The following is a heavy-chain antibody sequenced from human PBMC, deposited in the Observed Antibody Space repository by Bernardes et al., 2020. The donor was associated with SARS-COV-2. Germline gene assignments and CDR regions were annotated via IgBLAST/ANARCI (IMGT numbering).Heavy chain of an antibody. D-gene: IGHD2-2*01. CDR3: ARAVVPTPGNYYYYMDV. CDR2: IYYGGST. Sequence: SETLSLTCTVSGGSISSYYWSWIRQPPGKGLEWIGYIYYGGSTNYNPSLKSRVTISVDTSKNQFSLKLTSVTAADTAVFYCARAVVPTPGNYYYYMDVWGKGTTVTVSS. CDR1: GGSISSYY. V-gene: IGHV4-59*01. J-gene: IGHJ6*03.